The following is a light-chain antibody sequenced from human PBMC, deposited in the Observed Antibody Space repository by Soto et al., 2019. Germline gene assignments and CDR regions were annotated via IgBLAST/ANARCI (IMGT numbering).Light chain of an antibody. V-gene: IGKV1-39*01. CDR2: SAS. CDR1: QNIEEY. Sequence: DIQVTQSPSSLSASVGDRVTITCRASQNIEEYLNWYQHRPGKAPLLLIYSASDLRSDVPSRFSGWGSATTFTLSLRSLQPEDFATDYCQQSFSAPYTFGQGTKVDI. J-gene: IGKJ2*01. CDR3: QQSFSAPYT.